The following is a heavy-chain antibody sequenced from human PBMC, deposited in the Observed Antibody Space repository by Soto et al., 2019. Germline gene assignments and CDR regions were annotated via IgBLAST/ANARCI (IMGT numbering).Heavy chain of an antibody. CDR1: GGSFSGYY. CDR3: ARVDTAMAPPPFDY. V-gene: IGHV4-34*01. J-gene: IGHJ4*02. CDR2: INHSGST. D-gene: IGHD5-18*01. Sequence: QVQLQQWGAGLLKPSETLSLTCAVYGGSFSGYYWSWIRQPPGKGLEWIGEINHSGSTNYNPSLKSRVTISVDTSKNQFSLKLSSVTAADTAVYYCARVDTAMAPPPFDYWGQGTLVTVSS.